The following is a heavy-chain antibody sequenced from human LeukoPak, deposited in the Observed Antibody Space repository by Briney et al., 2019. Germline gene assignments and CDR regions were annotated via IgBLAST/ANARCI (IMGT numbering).Heavy chain of an antibody. CDR3: ARDPVGDYDYVWGSYRFDY. Sequence: SVKVSCKASGGTFSSYAISWVRQAPGQGLEWMGRIIPIFGTANYAQKFQGRVTITTDESTCTAYMEPSSLRSEDTAVYYCARDPVGDYDYVWGSYRFDYWGQGTLVTVSS. CDR2: IIPIFGTA. J-gene: IGHJ4*02. CDR1: GGTFSSYA. D-gene: IGHD3-16*02. V-gene: IGHV1-69*05.